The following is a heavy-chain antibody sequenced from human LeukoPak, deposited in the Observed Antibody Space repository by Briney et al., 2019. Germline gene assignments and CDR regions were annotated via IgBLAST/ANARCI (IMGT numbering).Heavy chain of an antibody. V-gene: IGHV1-3*01. CDR2: INAGNGNT. Sequence: ASVKVSCKDSGYTFTSYAMHWVRQAPGQRLEWMGWINAGNGNTKYSQKFQGRVTMTRDTSISTAYMELSRLRSDDTAVYYCAREGRRWYYDYWGQGTLVTVSS. D-gene: IGHD4-23*01. CDR3: AREGRRWYYDY. J-gene: IGHJ4*02. CDR1: GYTFTSYA.